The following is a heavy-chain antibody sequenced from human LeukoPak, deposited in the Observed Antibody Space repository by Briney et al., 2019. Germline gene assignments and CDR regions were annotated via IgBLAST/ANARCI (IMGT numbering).Heavy chain of an antibody. J-gene: IGHJ4*02. CDR3: ARGWYSDYYDSSGLLN. CDR2: INHSGST. D-gene: IGHD3-22*01. V-gene: IGHV4-34*01. Sequence: SETLSLTCAVYGGSFSGYYWSWIRQPPGKGLEWIGEINHSGSTNYNPSLKSRVTISVDTSKNQFSLKLSSVTAADTAVYYCARGWYSDYYDSSGLLNWGQETLVTVSS. CDR1: GGSFSGYY.